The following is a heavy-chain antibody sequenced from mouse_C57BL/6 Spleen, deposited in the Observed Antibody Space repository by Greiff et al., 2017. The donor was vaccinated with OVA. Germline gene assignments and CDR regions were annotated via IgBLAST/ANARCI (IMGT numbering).Heavy chain of an antibody. CDR2: ISNGGGST. Sequence: EVQLVESGGGLVQPGGSLKLSCAASGFTFSDYYMYWVRQTPEKRLEWVAYISNGGGSTYYPDTVKGRFTISRDNAKNTLYLQMSRLKSEDTAMYYCARDYYGYYFDYWGQGTTLTVSS. CDR1: GFTFSDYY. V-gene: IGHV5-12*01. J-gene: IGHJ2*01. D-gene: IGHD1-1*01. CDR3: ARDYYGYYFDY.